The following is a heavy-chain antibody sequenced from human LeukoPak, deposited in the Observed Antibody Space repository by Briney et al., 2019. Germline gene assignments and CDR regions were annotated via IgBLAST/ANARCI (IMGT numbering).Heavy chain of an antibody. V-gene: IGHV4-61*02. CDR2: IYSSGNT. Sequence: PSETLSLTCTVSGGSISSGSHYWSWIRQPAGKGLEWIGRIYSSGNTNSNPSLKSRVTISLDTSKNQFSLNLSSVTAADTAVYYCAGEVGGSWLDPWGLGTLVTVSS. D-gene: IGHD1-26*01. CDR3: AGEVGGSWLDP. J-gene: IGHJ5*02. CDR1: GGSISSGSHY.